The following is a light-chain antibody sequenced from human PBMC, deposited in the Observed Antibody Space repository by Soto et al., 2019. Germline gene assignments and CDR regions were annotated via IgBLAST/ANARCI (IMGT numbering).Light chain of an antibody. CDR3: SSYTSSNTLV. Sequence: QSALTQPASVSGSPGQSITISCTGTSSDVGCYKYVSWYQQHPGKVPKLMIYEVSNRPSGVSNRFSGSKSANTASLTISGLQAEDEADYYCSSYTSSNTLVFGTGTKVTVL. CDR1: SSDVGCYKY. CDR2: EVS. J-gene: IGLJ1*01. V-gene: IGLV2-14*01.